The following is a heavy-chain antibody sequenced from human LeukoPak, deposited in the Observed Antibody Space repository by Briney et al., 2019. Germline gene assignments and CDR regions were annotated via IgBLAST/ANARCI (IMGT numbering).Heavy chain of an antibody. CDR2: INPNSGGT. Sequence: ASVKVSCKASGYTFTGYYMHWVRQAPGQGLEWMGWINPNSGGTNYAQKFQGWITMTRDTSISTAYMELSRLRSDDTAVYYCARGEVTTLSKYYFDYWGQGTLVTVSS. D-gene: IGHD3-22*01. J-gene: IGHJ4*02. CDR1: GYTFTGYY. V-gene: IGHV1-2*04. CDR3: ARGEVTTLSKYYFDY.